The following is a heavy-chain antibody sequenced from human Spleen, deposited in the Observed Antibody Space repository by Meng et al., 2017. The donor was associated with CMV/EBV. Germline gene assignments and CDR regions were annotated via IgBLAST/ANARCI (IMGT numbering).Heavy chain of an antibody. J-gene: IGHJ3*02. V-gene: IGHV3-30*14. Sequence: GESLKISCAASGFTFSTYAAHWVRQAPGKGLEWVTIISCAGSNKYFADSVKGRFTISRENAKNSLYLQMNSLRAGDTAVYSCARDGDYDFWSDTGGSAFDIWGQGTMVTVSS. D-gene: IGHD3-3*01. CDR1: GFTFSTYA. CDR3: ARDGDYDFWSDTGGSAFDI. CDR2: ISCAGSNK.